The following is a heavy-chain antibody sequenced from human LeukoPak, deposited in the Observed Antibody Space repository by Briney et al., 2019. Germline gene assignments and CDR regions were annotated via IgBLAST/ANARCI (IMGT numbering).Heavy chain of an antibody. J-gene: IGHJ5*02. CDR3: ARMATGYPNWFDP. CDR1: GFTVSSNY. CDR2: IYSGGNT. D-gene: IGHD3-9*01. V-gene: IGHV3-66*01. Sequence: GGSLRLSCAASGFTVSSNYMSWVRQAPGKGLEWVSVIYSGGNTYYADSVKGRFTISRDNAKNTLYLQTNSLRAEDTAVYYCARMATGYPNWFDPWGQGTLVTVSS.